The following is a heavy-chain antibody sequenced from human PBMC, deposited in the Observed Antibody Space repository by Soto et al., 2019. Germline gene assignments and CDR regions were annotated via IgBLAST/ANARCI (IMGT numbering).Heavy chain of an antibody. CDR3: ARSPPGVAGRYYFDY. CDR1: GFSFSSYG. Sequence: QVQLVASGGGVVQPGRSLRLSCAASGFSFSSYGMHWVRQAPGKGLEWVAVIWYDASNKYYGDSVKGRFTIARDNSKDTLYLQMNSLRAEDTAVYYCARSPPGVAGRYYFDYWGQGTLITVSS. CDR2: IWYDASNK. J-gene: IGHJ4*02. V-gene: IGHV3-33*01. D-gene: IGHD6-6*01.